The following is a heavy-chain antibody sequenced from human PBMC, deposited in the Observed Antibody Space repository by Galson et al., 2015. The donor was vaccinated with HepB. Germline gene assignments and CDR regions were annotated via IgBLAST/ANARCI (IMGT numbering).Heavy chain of an antibody. CDR3: ARLPRRKIVVVPAAYDLEFDY. CDR1: GGSISSSSYY. D-gene: IGHD2-2*01. J-gene: IGHJ4*02. V-gene: IGHV4-39*01. Sequence: SETLSLTCTVSGGSISSSSYYWGWIRQPPGKGLEWIGSIYYSGSTYYNPSLKSRVTISVDTSKNQFSLKLSSVTAADTAVYYCARLPRRKIVVVPAAYDLEFDYWGQGTLVTVSS. CDR2: IYYSGST.